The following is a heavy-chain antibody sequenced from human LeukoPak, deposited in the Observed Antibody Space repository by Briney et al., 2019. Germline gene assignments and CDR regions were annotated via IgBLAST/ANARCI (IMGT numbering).Heavy chain of an antibody. CDR3: AKDIRGELPAEYFQH. J-gene: IGHJ1*01. CDR2: ISWNSGSI. CDR1: GFTFDDYA. D-gene: IGHD1-7*01. V-gene: IGHV3-9*03. Sequence: PGRSLRLSCAASGFTFDDYAMHWVRQAPGKGLEWVSGISWNSGSIGYADSVKGRFTISRDNAKNSLYLQMNSLRAEDMALYYCAKDIRGELPAEYFQHWGQGTLVTVSS.